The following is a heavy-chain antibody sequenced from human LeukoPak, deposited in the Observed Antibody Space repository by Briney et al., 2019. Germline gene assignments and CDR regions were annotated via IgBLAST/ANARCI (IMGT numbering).Heavy chain of an antibody. Sequence: GGSLRLSCVASRFTFSSYWMHWVRQDPRKGLVWVSRINGDGRNINYADSVRGRFTISRDNAKNTLYLQMNSLRTEDTAMYYCAKDNRDYYIDYWGQGTLVTVSS. CDR3: AKDNRDYYIDY. J-gene: IGHJ4*02. CDR1: RFTFSSYW. CDR2: INGDGRNI. D-gene: IGHD3-10*01. V-gene: IGHV3-74*01.